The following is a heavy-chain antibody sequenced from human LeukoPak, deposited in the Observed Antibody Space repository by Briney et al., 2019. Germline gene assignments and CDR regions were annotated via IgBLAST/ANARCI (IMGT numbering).Heavy chain of an antibody. CDR2: IDEHGFKT. V-gene: IGHV3-7*01. CDR1: GFIFRSYW. Sequence: GGSLRLSCAAPGFIFRSYWMVWVRQAPGKGLEWVASIDEHGFKTFYAASVTGRFTISKDTAKNSVDLQMNSLRAEETAVYYCARDGNTCTSDYWGQGGLVTASS. CDR3: ARDGNTCTSDY. D-gene: IGHD2-2*01. J-gene: IGHJ4*02.